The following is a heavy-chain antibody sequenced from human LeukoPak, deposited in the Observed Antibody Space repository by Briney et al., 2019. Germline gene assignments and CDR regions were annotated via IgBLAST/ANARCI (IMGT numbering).Heavy chain of an antibody. CDR3: ARGRLDFDY. Sequence: SETLSPTCTVSGGSISSYYWSWIRQPPGKGLEWIGYIYYSGSTNYNPSLKSRVTISVDTSKNQFSLKLSSVTAADTAVYYCARGRLDFDYWGQGTLVTDSS. CDR1: GGSISSYY. CDR2: IYYSGST. J-gene: IGHJ4*02. V-gene: IGHV4-59*01.